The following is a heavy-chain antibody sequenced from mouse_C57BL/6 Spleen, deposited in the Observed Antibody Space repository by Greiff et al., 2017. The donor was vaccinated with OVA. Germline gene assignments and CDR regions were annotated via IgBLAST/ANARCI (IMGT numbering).Heavy chain of an antibody. CDR2: IYPGDGDT. Sequence: QVQLQQSGAELVKPGASVKISCKASGYAFSSYWMNWVKQRPGKGLEWIGQIYPGDGDTNYNGKFKGKATLTADKSSSTAYMQLSSLTSEDSAVYFCARLDPLRHYAMDYWGQGTSVTVSS. J-gene: IGHJ4*01. CDR3: ARLDPLRHYAMDY. CDR1: GYAFSSYW. V-gene: IGHV1-80*01. D-gene: IGHD1-2*01.